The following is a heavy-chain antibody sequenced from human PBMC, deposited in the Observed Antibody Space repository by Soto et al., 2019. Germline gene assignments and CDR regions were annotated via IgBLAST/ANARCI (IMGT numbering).Heavy chain of an antibody. CDR2: IYTSGST. J-gene: IGHJ4*02. V-gene: IGHV4-4*07. D-gene: IGHD6-19*01. Sequence: LSLTCTVSGGSISSYYWSWIRQPAGKGLEWIGRIYTSGSTNYNPSLKSRVTMSVDTSKNQFSLKLSSVTAADTAVYYCARDRPSGIAVAGNYWGQGTLVTVSS. CDR1: GGSISSYY. CDR3: ARDRPSGIAVAGNY.